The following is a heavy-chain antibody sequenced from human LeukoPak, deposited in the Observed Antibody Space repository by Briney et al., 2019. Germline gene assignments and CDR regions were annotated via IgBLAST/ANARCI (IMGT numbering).Heavy chain of an antibody. J-gene: IGHJ6*03. CDR2: IYYSGST. Sequence: SESLCLTCTVSGGSISSSSYYWGWIRQPPGKGLEWIGSIYYSGSTYYNPSLKSRVTISVDTSKNQFSLKLSSVTAADTAVYYCARSLYMDVWGKGTTVTISS. CDR1: GGSISSSSYY. CDR3: ARSLYMDV. V-gene: IGHV4-39*01.